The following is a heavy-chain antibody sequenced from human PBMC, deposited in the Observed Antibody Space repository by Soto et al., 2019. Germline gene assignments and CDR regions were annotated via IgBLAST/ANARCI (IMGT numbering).Heavy chain of an antibody. Sequence: GASVKVSCKASGYTFTRYGISWVRQAPGQGLEWMGWISAYNGNTNYAQKLQGRVTMTTDTSTSTAYMELRSLRSDDTAVYYCARRDILTGYYNDYYYMDVWGKGTTVTVSS. D-gene: IGHD3-9*01. V-gene: IGHV1-18*01. J-gene: IGHJ6*03. CDR2: ISAYNGNT. CDR3: ARRDILTGYYNDYYYMDV. CDR1: GYTFTRYG.